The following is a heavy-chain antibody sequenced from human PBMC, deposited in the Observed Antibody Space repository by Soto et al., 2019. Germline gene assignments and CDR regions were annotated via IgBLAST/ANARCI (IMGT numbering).Heavy chain of an antibody. CDR1: GFTFSSYS. D-gene: IGHD2-2*01. V-gene: IGHV3-21*01. CDR2: ISSSSSYI. J-gene: IGHJ6*04. CDR3: ARFPESTSCYPSFCPPSH. Sequence: GGSLRLSCAASGFTFSSYSMNWVRQAPGKGLEWVSSISSSSSYIYYADSVKGRFTISRDNAKNSLYLQMNSLRAEDTAVYYCARFPESTSCYPSFCPPSHWGKGTTVTVSS.